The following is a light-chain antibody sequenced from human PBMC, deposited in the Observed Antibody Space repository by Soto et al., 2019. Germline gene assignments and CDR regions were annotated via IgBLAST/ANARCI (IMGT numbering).Light chain of an antibody. J-gene: IGKJ2*01. V-gene: IGKV3-20*01. Sequence: EVVLTQSPGTLSLSPGERATLSCRASQSVSNNSLAWYQQKPGQSPKLLIFGSSDRATGIPDRFSGSGSGTDFTLTISSLEPEDFAVYYCQQYGSSPPYTFGQGTKLEIK. CDR2: GSS. CDR1: QSVSNNS. CDR3: QQYGSSPPYT.